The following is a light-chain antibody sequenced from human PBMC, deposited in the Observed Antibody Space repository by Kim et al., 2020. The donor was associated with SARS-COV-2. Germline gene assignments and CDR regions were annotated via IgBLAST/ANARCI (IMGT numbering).Light chain of an antibody. V-gene: IGKV1-27*01. J-gene: IGKJ1*01. CDR3: QNYNSAPWT. CDR2: AAS. CDR1: QDIANS. Sequence: DIQMTQSPSSLSASVGDRVTITCRASQDIANSLAWYQQKPGKVPKLLIYAASTLQSGVPSRFSGSGSGTEFTLTIGSLQTEDVATYYCQNYNSAPWTFGPGTKVDIK.